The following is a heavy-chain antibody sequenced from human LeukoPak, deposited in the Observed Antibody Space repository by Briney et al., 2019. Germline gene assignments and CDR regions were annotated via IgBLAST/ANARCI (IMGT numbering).Heavy chain of an antibody. D-gene: IGHD3-10*01. CDR2: INSDGSST. V-gene: IGHV3-74*01. CDR1: GFTFNSYW. J-gene: IGHJ4*02. CDR3: ASGSGSYDY. Sequence: GGSLRLSCAASGFTFNSYWMHWVRQAPGKGLVWVSRINSDGSSTTYADSVKGRFTISRDNAENTLYLEMNSLRAEDTAVYYCASGSGSYDYWGQGTLVTVSS.